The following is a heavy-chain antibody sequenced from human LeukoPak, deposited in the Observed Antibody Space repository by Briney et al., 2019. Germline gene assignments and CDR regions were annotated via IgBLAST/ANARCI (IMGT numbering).Heavy chain of an antibody. CDR3: ARSPLLRRFDY. V-gene: IGHV3-21*01. D-gene: IGHD4-17*01. J-gene: IGHJ4*02. CDR2: ISSSSSYI. Sequence: GGSLRLSCAASGFTFSSYSMNWVRQAPGKGLEWVSSISSSSSYIYYADSVKGRFTISRDNAKNSLYLQMTSLRAEDTAVYYCARSPLLRRFDYWGQGTLVTVSS. CDR1: GFTFSSYS.